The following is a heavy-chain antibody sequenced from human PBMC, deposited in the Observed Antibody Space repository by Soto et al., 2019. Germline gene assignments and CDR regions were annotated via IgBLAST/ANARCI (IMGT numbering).Heavy chain of an antibody. D-gene: IGHD3-10*01. J-gene: IGHJ4*02. CDR1: GGSISSYY. CDR3: ARDPGSWYFDS. V-gene: IGHV4-59*01. CDR2: VYYSGST. Sequence: SETLSLTCTVSGGSISSYYWSWIRQPPGKGLELIGYVYYSGSTNYNPSLRSRVNISVDTSKNQLSLKMSSVTAADTAVYYCARDPGSWYFDSWGQGILVTVSS.